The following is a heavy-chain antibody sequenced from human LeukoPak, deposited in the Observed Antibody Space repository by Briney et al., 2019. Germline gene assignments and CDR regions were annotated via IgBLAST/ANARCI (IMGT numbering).Heavy chain of an antibody. CDR3: ARESVRFCSGGTCYSRRAFDY. CDR2: ISGSGGST. CDR1: GFTFSSYA. J-gene: IGHJ4*02. D-gene: IGHD2-15*01. V-gene: IGHV3-23*01. Sequence: GGSLRLSCAASGFTFSSYAMSWVRQAPGKGLEWVSAISGSGGSTYYADSVKGRFTISRDNSKNTLYLQMNSLRAEDTAVYYCARESVRFCSGGTCYSRRAFDYWGQGTLVTVSS.